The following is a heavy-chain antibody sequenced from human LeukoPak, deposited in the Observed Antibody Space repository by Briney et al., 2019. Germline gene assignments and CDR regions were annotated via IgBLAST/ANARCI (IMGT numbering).Heavy chain of an antibody. CDR3: ARPIAAAVDDAFDI. CDR2: IYYSGST. J-gene: IGHJ3*02. D-gene: IGHD6-13*01. V-gene: IGHV4-59*01. Sequence: TSETLSLTCTVSGGSISSYYWSWIRQPPGKGLEWIGYIYYSGSTNYNPSLKSQVTISVDTSKNQFSLKLSSVTAADTAVYYCARPIAAAVDDAFDIWGQGTMVTVSS. CDR1: GGSISSYY.